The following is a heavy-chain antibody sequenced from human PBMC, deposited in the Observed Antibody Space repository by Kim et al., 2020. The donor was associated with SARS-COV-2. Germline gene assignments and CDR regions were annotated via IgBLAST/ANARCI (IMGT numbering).Heavy chain of an antibody. CDR1: GASIGGSY. V-gene: IGHV4-59*08. Sequence: SETLSLSCTVSGASIGGSYWSWIRQPPGKGLEWIGYVHLSGSTSYNPSLRSRVTFSVDTSKNHFSLKLTSVTAADTALYYCARQGYNYGLDIWGQGTMVT. CDR2: VHLSGST. D-gene: IGHD5-18*01. CDR3: ARQGYNYGLDI. J-gene: IGHJ3*02.